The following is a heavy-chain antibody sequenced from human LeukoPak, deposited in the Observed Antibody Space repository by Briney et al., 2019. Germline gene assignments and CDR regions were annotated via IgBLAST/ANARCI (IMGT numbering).Heavy chain of an antibody. V-gene: IGHV3-21*01. D-gene: IGHD2-15*01. J-gene: IGHJ6*03. CDR1: GFTFSSYS. CDR2: ISSSSSYI. CDR3: ARDPGYCSGGSCQYYYYYYMDV. Sequence: GGSLRLSCAASGFTFSSYSMNWVRQAPGKGLEWVSSISSSSSYIYYADSVEGRFTISRDNAKNSLYLQMNSLRAEDTAVYYCARDPGYCSGGSCQYYYYYYMDVWGKGTTVTVSS.